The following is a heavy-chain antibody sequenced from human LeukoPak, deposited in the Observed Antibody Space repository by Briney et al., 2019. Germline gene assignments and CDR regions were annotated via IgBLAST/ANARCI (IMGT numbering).Heavy chain of an antibody. D-gene: IGHD6-25*01. CDR2: ISYDGSVK. Sequence: PGGSLRLSCAASGFTFSSYGMHWVRQAPGTGLEWVAFISYDGSVKYYADSVKGRFTVSRDDSKNTLSLQMNSLRPEDSAVYYCARDLSGAWTLDSWGQGTLLTVSS. CDR1: GFTFSSYG. CDR3: ARDLSGAWTLDS. J-gene: IGHJ5*02. V-gene: IGHV3-30*03.